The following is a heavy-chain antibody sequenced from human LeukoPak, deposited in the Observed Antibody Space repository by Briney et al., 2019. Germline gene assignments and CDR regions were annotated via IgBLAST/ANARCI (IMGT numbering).Heavy chain of an antibody. Sequence: GGSLRLSCAASGFTFKNYAMSWVRQAPGKGLEWVSAISNTGGTTYYADSVKGRFTISRDNSKNTLHLQMNSLRAEDTAIYYCAKDQFGGYGSIDYWGQGTLVTVSS. CDR1: GFTFKNYA. J-gene: IGHJ4*02. V-gene: IGHV3-23*01. D-gene: IGHD5-12*01. CDR2: ISNTGGTT. CDR3: AKDQFGGYGSIDY.